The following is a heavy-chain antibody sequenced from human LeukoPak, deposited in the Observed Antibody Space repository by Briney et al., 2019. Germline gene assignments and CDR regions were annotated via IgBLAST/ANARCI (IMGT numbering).Heavy chain of an antibody. CDR2: INPDTGGT. Sequence: ASVKVSCKASGYSFTGYYMHWVRQAPGRGLEWMGWINPDTGGTSYAQRFQGRVTMTRDTSISTGYMELRRLTSDDTAVYYCARGGEVCNSTSCDRGHEYWGQGTLVTVSS. CDR3: ARGGEVCNSTSCDRGHEY. D-gene: IGHD2-2*01. CDR1: GYSFTGYY. V-gene: IGHV1-2*02. J-gene: IGHJ4*02.